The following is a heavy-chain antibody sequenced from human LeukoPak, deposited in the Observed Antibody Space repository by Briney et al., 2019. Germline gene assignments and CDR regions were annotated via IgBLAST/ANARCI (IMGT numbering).Heavy chain of an antibody. J-gene: IGHJ4*02. D-gene: IGHD6-19*01. CDR1: GFTFSSYW. CDR3: AREPGYSSGWHDY. CDR2: IKQDGSEK. Sequence: GGSLRLSCAASGFTFSSYWMSWVRQAPGKGLEWVANIKQDGSEKYYVDSVKGRFTISRDNAKNSLYLQMNSLRAEDTAVYYCAREPGYSSGWHDYWGQGTLVTVSS. V-gene: IGHV3-7*01.